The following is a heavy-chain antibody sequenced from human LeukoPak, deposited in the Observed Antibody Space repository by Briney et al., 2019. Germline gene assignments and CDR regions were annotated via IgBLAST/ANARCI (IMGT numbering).Heavy chain of an antibody. Sequence: QPGGSLRLSCAASGFTFSSYAMHWVRQAPGKGLEWVAVISYDGSNKFYADSVKGRFTISRDNSKNTLYLQVNSLRAEDTAVYYCAREARGWIDAFDIWGQGTMVTVSS. D-gene: IGHD6-19*01. V-gene: IGHV3-30*04. CDR2: ISYDGSNK. CDR1: GFTFSSYA. J-gene: IGHJ3*02. CDR3: AREARGWIDAFDI.